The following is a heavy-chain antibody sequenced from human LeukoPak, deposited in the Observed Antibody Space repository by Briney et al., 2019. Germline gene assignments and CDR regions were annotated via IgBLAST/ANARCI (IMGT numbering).Heavy chain of an antibody. CDR3: AREVASGSWDY. Sequence: GASVKVSCKASGYTFTNYGISWVRQAPGQGLEWMGWINPNSGGTNYAQKIQGRVTMTRDTSISTAYMELSSLRSDDTAVYYCAREVASGSWDYWGQGTLVTVSS. CDR1: GYTFTNYG. CDR2: INPNSGGT. V-gene: IGHV1-2*02. J-gene: IGHJ4*02. D-gene: IGHD3-10*01.